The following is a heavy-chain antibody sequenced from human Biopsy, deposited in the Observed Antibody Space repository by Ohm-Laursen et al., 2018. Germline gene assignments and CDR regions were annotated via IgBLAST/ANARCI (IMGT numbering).Heavy chain of an antibody. CDR1: GFRFDNTG. J-gene: IGHJ3*02. V-gene: IGHV3-9*01. CDR2: ISWSSDSI. D-gene: IGHD3-22*01. CDR3: TKNTQWEGSGYLDAFHI. Sequence: SLRLSCAASGFRFDNTGMHWVRQGPGKGLEWVAGISWSSDSITYAKSVTGRFTISRDNGENSLYLQMNSLRPEDTALYYCTKNTQWEGSGYLDAFHIWGQGTMVTVSS.